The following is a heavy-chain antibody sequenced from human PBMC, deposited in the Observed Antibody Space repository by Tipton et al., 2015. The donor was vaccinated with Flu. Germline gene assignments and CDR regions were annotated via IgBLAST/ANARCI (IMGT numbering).Heavy chain of an antibody. D-gene: IGHD3-10*01. Sequence: SLRLSCAASGFTFSSYSMNWVRQAPGKGLEWVSSISSSSSYIYYADSVKGRFTISRDNAKNSLYLQMNSLRAEDTAVYYCASANEYGSGSYYYYYYMDVWGKGTTVTVSS. CDR2: ISSSSSYI. CDR3: ASANEYGSGSYYYYYYMDV. V-gene: IGHV3-21*01. CDR1: GFTFSSYS. J-gene: IGHJ6*03.